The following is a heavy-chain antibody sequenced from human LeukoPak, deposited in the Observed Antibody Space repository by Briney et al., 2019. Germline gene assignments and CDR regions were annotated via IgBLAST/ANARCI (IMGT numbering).Heavy chain of an antibody. J-gene: IGHJ5*02. CDR2: INAGNGNT. CDR3: ARLTYYYDSSGQNWFDP. Sequence: GASVKVSCKASGYTFTSYAVHWVRQAPGQRLEWMGWINAGNGNTKYSQKFQGRVTITRDTSARTAYMELSSLRSEDTAVYYCARLTYYYDSSGQNWFDPWGQGTLVTVSS. V-gene: IGHV1-3*01. CDR1: GYTFTSYA. D-gene: IGHD3-22*01.